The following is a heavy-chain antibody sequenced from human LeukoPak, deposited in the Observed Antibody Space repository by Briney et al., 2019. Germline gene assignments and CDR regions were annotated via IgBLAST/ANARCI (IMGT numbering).Heavy chain of an antibody. V-gene: IGHV4-34*01. CDR2: INDRGHT. J-gene: IGHJ4*02. CDR3: ARDPTTVVTTPYYFDF. Sequence: SETLSLTCAVYGGSFSGYHWNWIRQSPEKGLEWIGEINDRGHTNYNPSLKNRVTISVETSKNQFSLKLSSLTAADTAVYYRARDPTTVVTTPYYFDFWGQGTLVTVSS. CDR1: GGSFSGYH. D-gene: IGHD4-23*01.